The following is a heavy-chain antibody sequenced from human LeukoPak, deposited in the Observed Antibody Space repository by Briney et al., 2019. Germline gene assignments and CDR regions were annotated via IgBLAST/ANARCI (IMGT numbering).Heavy chain of an antibody. CDR3: AAYCSSTSCYYYYYYMDV. CDR1: GFTFSSYW. V-gene: IGHV3-7*01. Sequence: GGSLRLSCAASGFTFSSYWMSWVRQAPGKGLEWVANIKQDGSEKYYVDSVKGRFTISRDNAKNSLYLQMNSLRAEDTAVYYCAAYCSSTSCYYYYYYMDVWGKGTTVTVSS. J-gene: IGHJ6*03. D-gene: IGHD2-2*01. CDR2: IKQDGSEK.